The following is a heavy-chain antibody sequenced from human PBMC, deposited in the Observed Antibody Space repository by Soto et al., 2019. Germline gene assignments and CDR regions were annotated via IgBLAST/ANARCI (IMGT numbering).Heavy chain of an antibody. V-gene: IGHV4-59*01. Sequence: QVQLQESGPGLVKPSENLSLTCTVSGGSISSYYWSWIRQPPGKGLEWIGYIYYSGSTNYNPSLKSRVTISVDTSKNQFSLKLSSVTAADTAVYYCARARRDYYYGMDVWGQGTTVTVSS. CDR1: GGSISSYY. J-gene: IGHJ6*02. CDR2: IYYSGST. CDR3: ARARRDYYYGMDV.